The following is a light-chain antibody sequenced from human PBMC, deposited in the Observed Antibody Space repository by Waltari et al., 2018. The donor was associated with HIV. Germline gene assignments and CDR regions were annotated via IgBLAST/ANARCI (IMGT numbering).Light chain of an antibody. CDR3: QTWGIAIQVV. CDR2: LNRYGSH. CDR1: SGHSSYA. J-gene: IGLJ2*01. Sequence: QLVLTQSPSASASLGASVKLTCTLSSGHSSYAVAWHQQQPEKGPRFLMKLNRYGSHTKGAGIPDRFSGSSSGTERYLTISSRQSEAEADYSCQTWGIAIQVVFGGGTKLTVL. V-gene: IGLV4-69*01.